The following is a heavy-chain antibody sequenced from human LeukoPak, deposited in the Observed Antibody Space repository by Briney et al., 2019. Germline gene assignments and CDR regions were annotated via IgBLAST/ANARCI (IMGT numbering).Heavy chain of an antibody. D-gene: IGHD6-19*01. J-gene: IGHJ4*02. Sequence: SETLSLTCTVSGGSIDNSHYYWGWIRQPPGEGLEWIASIHYSGSTHYNPSLKSRVTVSVDTSKNQFSLKLSSVTAADTAVYYCVRLASGLIDYWGQGTLVTVSS. CDR2: IHYSGST. CDR3: VRLASGLIDY. CDR1: GGSIDNSHYY. V-gene: IGHV4-39*01.